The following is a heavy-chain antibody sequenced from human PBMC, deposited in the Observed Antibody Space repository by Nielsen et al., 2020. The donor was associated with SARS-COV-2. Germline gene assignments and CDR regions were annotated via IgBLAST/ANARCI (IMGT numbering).Heavy chain of an antibody. CDR1: GFLVSTKY. V-gene: IGHV3-53*05. CDR2: FYSGGTT. J-gene: IGHJ4*02. CDR3: VKGRWLVVPGPFED. Sequence: GGSLRLSCAASGFLVSTKYMNWVRQAPGKGLEWVSVFYSGGTTLYADSVKGRFIISRDNSRNTLYLQMNSLRADDTALYYCVKGRWLVVPGPFEDWGQGTLVSVSA. D-gene: IGHD3-22*01.